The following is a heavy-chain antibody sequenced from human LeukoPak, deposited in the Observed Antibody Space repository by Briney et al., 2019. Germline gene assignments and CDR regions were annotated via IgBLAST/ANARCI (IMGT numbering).Heavy chain of an antibody. CDR3: TPTKGRLGIDY. V-gene: IGHV3-15*01. CDR1: GFTFSNAW. D-gene: IGHD3-16*01. CDR2: IKSKTDGGTT. J-gene: IGHJ4*02. Sequence: GGSLRLSCAASGFTFSNAWMSWVRQAPGKGREWVGRIKSKTDGGTTDYAAPVKGRFTISRDDSKNTLYLQMNSLKTEDTAVYYCTPTKGRLGIDYWGQGTLVTVSS.